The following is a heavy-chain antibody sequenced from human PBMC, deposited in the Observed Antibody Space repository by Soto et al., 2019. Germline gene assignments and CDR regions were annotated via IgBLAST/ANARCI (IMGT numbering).Heavy chain of an antibody. D-gene: IGHD2-15*01. Sequence: SETLSLTCTVSGGSISSYYGGWFRQPPGKGLEWIGYIYYSGSTTYHPSLKSRVTISVDTSKSQFSLNLSFVTAADTAVYYCATMGTPATGLYFFDYWGKGSLVTVSS. CDR2: IYYSGST. CDR3: ATMGTPATGLYFFDY. J-gene: IGHJ4*02. V-gene: IGHV4-59*08. CDR1: GGSISSYY.